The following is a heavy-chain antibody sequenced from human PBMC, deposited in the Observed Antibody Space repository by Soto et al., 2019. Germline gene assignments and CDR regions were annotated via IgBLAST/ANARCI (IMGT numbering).Heavy chain of an antibody. CDR3: ARGGDWQFDY. V-gene: IGHV4-30-2*01. CDR1: GGSIRSGGYS. J-gene: IGHJ4*02. Sequence: TLSLTCAVSGGSIRSGGYSWSWIRKPPGKGLEWIGYIYHSGSTYYNPSLKSRVTILVDKSKNQVSLELSSMTAADTAVYYCARGGDWQFDYWGQGTLVTVSS. D-gene: IGHD2-21*02. CDR2: IYHSGST.